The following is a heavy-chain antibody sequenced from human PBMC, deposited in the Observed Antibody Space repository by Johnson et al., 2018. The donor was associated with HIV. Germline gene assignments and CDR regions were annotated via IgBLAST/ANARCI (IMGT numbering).Heavy chain of an antibody. V-gene: IGHV3-30*04. J-gene: IGHJ3*02. CDR2: VSYDASNK. CDR1: AFSFSGYA. D-gene: IGHD2-21*01. CDR3: ARDPGKCGVPFDACDI. Sequence: QMLLVESGGGVVQPGRSLRLSCTSAFSFSGYAMHWVRQAPGKGLEWVAVVSYDASNKYYADSVKGRFTISRDNSKNTVFLQMDSLRGEDTADYYCARDPGKCGVPFDACDIGGQGTMVTVSS.